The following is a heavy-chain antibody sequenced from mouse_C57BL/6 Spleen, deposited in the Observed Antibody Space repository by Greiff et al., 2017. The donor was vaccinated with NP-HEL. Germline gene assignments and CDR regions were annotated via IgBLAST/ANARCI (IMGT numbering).Heavy chain of an antibody. Sequence: QVQLQQPGAELVMPGASVKLSCKASGYTFTSYWMHWVKQRPGQGLEWIGEIDPSDSYTNYNQKFKGKSTLTVDKSSSTAYMQLSSLTSEDSAVYYCARPSYYGSPYYFDYWGQGTTLTVSS. CDR3: ARPSYYGSPYYFDY. D-gene: IGHD1-1*01. CDR2: IDPSDSYT. V-gene: IGHV1-69*01. CDR1: GYTFTSYW. J-gene: IGHJ2*01.